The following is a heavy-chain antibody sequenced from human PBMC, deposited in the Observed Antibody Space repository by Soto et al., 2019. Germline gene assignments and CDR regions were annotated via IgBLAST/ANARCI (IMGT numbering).Heavy chain of an antibody. V-gene: IGHV4-34*01. J-gene: IGHJ5*02. CDR3: ARGRSYYGAGSLNWFDP. Sequence: QVQLQQWGAGLLKPSETLSLTCGVYGGPFSGYYWSWIRQPQGKRLEWLGETNHSGTTNYNQSLKRRVTSSIDTYKNQFSLKLSSVTAADTAVYYCARGRSYYGAGSLNWFDPWGQGNLVTVSS. D-gene: IGHD3-10*01. CDR2: TNHSGTT. CDR1: GGPFSGYY.